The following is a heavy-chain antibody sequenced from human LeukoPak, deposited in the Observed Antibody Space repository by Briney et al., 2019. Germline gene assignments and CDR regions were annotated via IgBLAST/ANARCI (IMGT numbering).Heavy chain of an antibody. CDR2: IRYDGSNK. D-gene: IGHD3-16*01. Sequence: GGSLRLSCAASGFTFSSYGMHWVRQAPGKGLEWVAFIRYDGSNKYYADSVKGRFTISRDNSKNTLYLQMNGLRAEDTAVYYCAKWRYPALGYWGQGTLVTVSS. CDR1: GFTFSSYG. CDR3: AKWRYPALGY. J-gene: IGHJ4*02. V-gene: IGHV3-30*02.